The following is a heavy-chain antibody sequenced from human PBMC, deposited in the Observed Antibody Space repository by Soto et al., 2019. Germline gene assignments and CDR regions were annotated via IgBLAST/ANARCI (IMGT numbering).Heavy chain of an antibody. D-gene: IGHD6-19*01. CDR2: ISYDGSNK. J-gene: IGHJ4*02. CDR3: TKDPRRIAVAGPFDY. Sequence: PGGYLRLSCAASGFTFSSYGMPWVRQAPGKGLEWVAVISYDGSNKYYADSVKGRFTISRDNSKNTLYLQMNSLRDEDTAVYYCTKDPRRIAVAGPFDYWGQGTLVTV. V-gene: IGHV3-30*18. CDR1: GFTFSSYG.